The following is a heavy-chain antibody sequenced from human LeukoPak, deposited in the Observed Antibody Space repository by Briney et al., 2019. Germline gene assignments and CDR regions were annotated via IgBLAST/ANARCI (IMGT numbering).Heavy chain of an antibody. J-gene: IGHJ4*02. CDR3: VRDRLRADS. D-gene: IGHD6-6*01. Sequence: GGSLRLSCAASGFIFESYDMLWVRQAPGKGLEWVATIDWSGDSTVYADSVKGRFTISRDNARNSLYLQMNSLRAEDTAFYYCVRDRLRADSWGQGTLVTVSS. CDR2: IDWSGDST. CDR1: GFIFESYD. V-gene: IGHV3-20*04.